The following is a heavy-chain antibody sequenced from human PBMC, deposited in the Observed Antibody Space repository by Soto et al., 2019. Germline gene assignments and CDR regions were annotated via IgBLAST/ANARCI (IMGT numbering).Heavy chain of an antibody. CDR1: GFTFRSHA. CDR2: ISANGGST. CDR3: AKGGAYCSGRSCNVSPGSD. V-gene: IGHV3-23*01. J-gene: IGHJ4*02. D-gene: IGHD2-15*01. Sequence: EVQLLESGGDLVQPGGSLRLSCAASGFTFRSHAMSWVRHVPGKGLEWVSAISANGGSTYYADSVKGRFTISRDNSKNPLYVQMNSLSAEDTAIYYCAKGGAYCSGRSCNVSPGSDWGQGTLVTVSS.